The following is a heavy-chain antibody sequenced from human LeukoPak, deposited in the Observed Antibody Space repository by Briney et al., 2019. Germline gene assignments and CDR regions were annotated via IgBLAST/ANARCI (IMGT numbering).Heavy chain of an antibody. CDR2: INPNNGNA. D-gene: IGHD2-2*01. V-gene: IGHV1-8*01. Sequence: ASVNVSCKASGYTFTSFDLNWVRQAPGQGLEWVGWINPNNGNADYAQRFQGRVTMTRDTAISTVYMELSSLTYEDTAVYYCARPTSRPSNYYSMDVWGKGTTVTVSS. J-gene: IGHJ6*03. CDR3: ARPTSRPSNYYSMDV. CDR1: GYTFTSFD.